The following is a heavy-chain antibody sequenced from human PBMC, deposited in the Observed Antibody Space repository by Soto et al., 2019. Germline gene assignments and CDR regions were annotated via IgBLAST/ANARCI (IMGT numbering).Heavy chain of an antibody. J-gene: IGHJ4*02. Sequence: GGSLRLSCAASGFTFSSYAMSWFRQAPGKGLEWVSAISGSGGSTYYADSAKGRFTISRDNSMHTLYLQMSSLTAEDTAVYFCAKAVATTIDIDYWGQGTLVTVSS. CDR1: GFTFSSYA. CDR3: AKAVATTIDIDY. D-gene: IGHD1-26*01. CDR2: ISGSGGST. V-gene: IGHV3-23*01.